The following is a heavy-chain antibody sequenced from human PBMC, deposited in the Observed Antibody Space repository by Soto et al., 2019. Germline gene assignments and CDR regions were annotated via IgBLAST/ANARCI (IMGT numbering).Heavy chain of an antibody. D-gene: IGHD3-22*01. CDR1: GGSISSYY. CDR2: IYYSGST. Sequence: PSGTLSLTCTVSGGSISSYYWSWIRQPPGRGLEWIGYIYYSGSTNYNPSLKSRVTISVDTSMNQISLKLSSVTAADTAFYYCARLGGYYQSLDTGGQGTVVTVSS. CDR3: ARLGGYYQSLDT. J-gene: IGHJ4*01. V-gene: IGHV4-59*08.